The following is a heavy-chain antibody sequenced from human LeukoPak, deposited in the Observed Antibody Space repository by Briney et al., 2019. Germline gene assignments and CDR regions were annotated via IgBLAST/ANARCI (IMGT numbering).Heavy chain of an antibody. D-gene: IGHD3-3*01. J-gene: IGHJ5*02. CDR1: GYTFTSYG. Sequence: VASVKVSCKASGYTFTSYGISWVRQAPGQGLEWMGWMNPNSGNTGYAQKFQGRVTITRNTSISTAYMELSSLRSEDTAVYYCARGHKNKLYYDFWSGYERALNRFDPWGQGTLVTVSS. V-gene: IGHV1-8*03. CDR2: MNPNSGNT. CDR3: ARGHKNKLYYDFWSGYERALNRFDP.